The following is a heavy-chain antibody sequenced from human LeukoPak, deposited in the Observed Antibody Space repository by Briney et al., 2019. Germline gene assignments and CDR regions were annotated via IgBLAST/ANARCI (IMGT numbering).Heavy chain of an antibody. Sequence: GSLRLSCAASGFTVSSNYMSWVRQAPGKGLEWVSVIYSGGSTYYADSVKGRFTISRDNSKNTLYLQMNSLRAEDTALYYCASGFLNCSSTSCYAYWGQGTLVTVSS. CDR2: IYSGGST. CDR1: GFTVSSNY. J-gene: IGHJ4*02. CDR3: ASGFLNCSSTSCYAY. V-gene: IGHV3-53*01. D-gene: IGHD2-2*01.